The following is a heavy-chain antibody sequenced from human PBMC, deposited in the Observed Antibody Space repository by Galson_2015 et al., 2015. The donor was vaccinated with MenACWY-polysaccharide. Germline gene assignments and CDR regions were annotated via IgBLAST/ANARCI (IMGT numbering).Heavy chain of an antibody. D-gene: IGHD1-26*01. V-gene: IGHV4-38-2*01. CDR2: IFHSGTT. Sequence: ATLSLTCAVSDYSIRSGYFWGWIRQPPGEGLEWIASIFHSGTTYYNPSLKSRVTISVDTSKNHFSLKLSSVTAADTAVYYCARVEKYSGSFYILYWCQGTLVTVSS. J-gene: IGHJ4*02. CDR3: ARVEKYSGSFYILY. CDR1: DYSIRSGYF.